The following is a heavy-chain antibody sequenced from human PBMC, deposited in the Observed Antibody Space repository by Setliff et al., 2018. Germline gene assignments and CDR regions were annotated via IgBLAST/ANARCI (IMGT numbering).Heavy chain of an antibody. V-gene: IGHV3-21*01. CDR3: ARDTVYGAFDI. Sequence: GGSLRLSCAVSGFTTTEYAMDWVRQVPGRGLEWVAVNNRSDKLYADSVRGRFTISTDISKNSLYLQMSDLRVEDTAIYYCARDTVYGAFDIWGQGTMVTVSS. CDR1: GFTTTEYA. D-gene: IGHD4-17*01. CDR2: NNRSDK. J-gene: IGHJ3*02.